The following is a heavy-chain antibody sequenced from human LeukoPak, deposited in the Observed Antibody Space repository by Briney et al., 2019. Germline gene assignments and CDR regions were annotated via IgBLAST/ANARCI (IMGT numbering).Heavy chain of an antibody. J-gene: IGHJ4*02. V-gene: IGHV3-23*01. D-gene: IGHD3-22*01. CDR3: AKSGYYAAIDY. Sequence: GGSLRLSCAASGFTVSSNYMSWVRQAPGQGLEWVSTITDSGYNTYYTASVKGRFTISRDNSKNTLSLQMTSLRAEDTAVYYCAKSGYYAAIDYWGQGTLVTVSS. CDR2: ITDSGYNT. CDR1: GFTVSSNY.